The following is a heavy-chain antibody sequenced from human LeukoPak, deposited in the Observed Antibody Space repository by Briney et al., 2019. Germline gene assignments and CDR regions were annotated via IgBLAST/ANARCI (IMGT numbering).Heavy chain of an antibody. D-gene: IGHD6-19*01. CDR3: ARDEGIAVAGPYNWFDP. V-gene: IGHV1-69*06. CDR2: IIPIFGTA. Sequence: GASVKVSCKASGGTFSSYAISWVRQAPGQGLEWMGGIIPIFGTANYAQKFQGRVTITADKSTSTAYMELSSLRSEDTAVYYCARDEGIAVAGPYNWFDPWGQGTLVTVSS. J-gene: IGHJ5*02. CDR1: GGTFSSYA.